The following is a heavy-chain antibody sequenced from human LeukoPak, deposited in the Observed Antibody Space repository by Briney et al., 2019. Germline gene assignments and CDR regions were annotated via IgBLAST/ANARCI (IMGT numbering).Heavy chain of an antibody. V-gene: IGHV1-18*01. D-gene: IGHD3-3*01. CDR2: ISAYNGNT. Sequence: ASVKVSCKASGYTFTSYGISWVRQAPGQGLEWMGWISAYNGNTNYAQKLQGRVTMTTDTSTSTAYMELWSLRSDDTAVYYCARETNHYDFWSGHRGDFDYWGQGTLVTVSS. CDR1: GYTFTSYG. J-gene: IGHJ4*02. CDR3: ARETNHYDFWSGHRGDFDY.